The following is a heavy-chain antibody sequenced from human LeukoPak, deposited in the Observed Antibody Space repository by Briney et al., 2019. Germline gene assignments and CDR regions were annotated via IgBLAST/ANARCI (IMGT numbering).Heavy chain of an antibody. CDR1: GGSISSYY. V-gene: IGHV4-59*01. J-gene: IGHJ6*03. Sequence: PSETLSLTCTVSGGSISSYYWSWIRQPPGKGLEWIGYIYYSGSTNYNPSLKSRVTISVDTSKNQFSLKLSSVTAADTAVYYCARGGGYCSGGSCYDYYYYYMDVWGKGTTVTVSS. D-gene: IGHD2-15*01. CDR3: ARGGGYCSGGSCYDYYYYYMDV. CDR2: IYYSGST.